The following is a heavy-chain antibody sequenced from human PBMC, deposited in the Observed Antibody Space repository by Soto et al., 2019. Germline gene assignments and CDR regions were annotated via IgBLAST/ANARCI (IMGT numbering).Heavy chain of an antibody. Sequence: QVQLQESGPGLVKPSQTLSLTCTVSGGSISSGGYYWSWIRQHPGKGLEWIGYIYYSGSTYYNPSLKGRVTITVDTSKSQFSLKLSSVTAADTAVYYCARIRTSANPCAYWGQGTLVTVSS. J-gene: IGHJ4*02. CDR2: IYYSGST. CDR3: ARIRTSANPCAY. CDR1: GGSISSGGYY. D-gene: IGHD2-2*01. V-gene: IGHV4-31*03.